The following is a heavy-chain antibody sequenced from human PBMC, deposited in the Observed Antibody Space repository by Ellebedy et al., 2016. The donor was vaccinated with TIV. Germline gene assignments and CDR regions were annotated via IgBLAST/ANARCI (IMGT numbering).Heavy chain of an antibody. D-gene: IGHD2-2*02. J-gene: IGHJ4*01. CDR1: GGSVSSGGYD. V-gene: IGHV4-61*08. CDR3: ASGRPYIY. Sequence: SETLSLTXTVSGGSVSSGGYDCSWIRQSPGKELEWIGRFFFGGSSNYNPSLRSRLTMSADTSKNQFSLKLTSVTAADTAVYFCASGRPYIYWGHGTLVTVSS. CDR2: FFFGGSS.